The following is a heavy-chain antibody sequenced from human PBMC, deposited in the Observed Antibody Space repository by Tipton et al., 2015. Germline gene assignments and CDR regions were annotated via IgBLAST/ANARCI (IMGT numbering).Heavy chain of an antibody. CDR1: GDSISSVRYY. CDR2: IDKRGSP. D-gene: IGHD2-8*02. CDR3: ARDVLGGTANDAFDI. V-gene: IGHV4-31*03. J-gene: IGHJ3*02. Sequence: TLSLTCTVSGDSISSVRYYWSWIRQHSGKGLEWLAKIDKRGSPSYTPSLRSRLTISIDTSRNNFSLNLTSVTAADTAVYYCARDVLGGTANDAFDIWGQGTMVTVSS.